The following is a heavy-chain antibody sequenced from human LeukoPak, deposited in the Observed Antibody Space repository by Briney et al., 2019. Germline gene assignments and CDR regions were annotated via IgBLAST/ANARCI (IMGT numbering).Heavy chain of an antibody. CDR2: IYYSGST. D-gene: IGHD3-22*01. CDR3: ARIVYVDSSGREYHFDF. J-gene: IGHJ4*02. CDR1: GGSFSGYY. V-gene: IGHV4-39*01. Sequence: SETLSLTCAVYGGSFSGYYWGWIRQPPGKGLEWIGSIYYSGSTYYNPSLKSRVTISVDTSKNQFSLKLSSVTAADTAVYYCARIVYVDSSGREYHFDFWGQGTLVTVSS.